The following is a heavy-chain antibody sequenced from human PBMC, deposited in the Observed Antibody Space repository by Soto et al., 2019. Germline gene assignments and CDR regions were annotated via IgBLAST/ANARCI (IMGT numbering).Heavy chain of an antibody. CDR3: ARERSVGYCITAPCPKPFYSDAMDV. CDR2: IIPIFGTP. CDR1: GGTFTNYA. Sequence: QVQLVQSGAEVKKPGSSLKVSCKASGGTFTNYAFSWVRQAPGQGPEWMGGIIPIFGTPDYAQKFQGRVIITACESTRTVSMEFNSLRSDDTAVYYCARERSVGYCITAPCPKPFYSDAMDVGGQGTTVTVSS. D-gene: IGHD2-15*01. J-gene: IGHJ6*02. V-gene: IGHV1-69*12.